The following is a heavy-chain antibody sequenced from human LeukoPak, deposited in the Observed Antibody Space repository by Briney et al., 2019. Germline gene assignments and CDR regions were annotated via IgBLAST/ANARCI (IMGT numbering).Heavy chain of an antibody. D-gene: IGHD3-3*01. CDR2: IYSGGAT. V-gene: IGHV3-66*01. J-gene: IGHJ4*02. CDR3: AREPPITLFGVVTGRSYYFDY. CDR1: GFTVSSNF. Sequence: GGSLRLSCAASGFTVSSNFMNWVRQAPGKGLEWVSLIYSGGATYYADSVKGRFTISRDNSKNTLYLQMNSLRAEDTAVYYCAREPPITLFGVVTGRSYYFDYWGQGTLVTVSS.